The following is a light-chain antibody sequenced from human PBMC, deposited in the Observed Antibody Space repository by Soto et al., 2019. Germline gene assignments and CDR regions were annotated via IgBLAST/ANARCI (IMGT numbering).Light chain of an antibody. CDR2: KTS. Sequence: DIQVTQSPSSLSASVGDTVIITCRASQKINSWLAWYQQKPGKAPKLLIYKTSTLESGVPSRLSVSGSGTEFTFTISSLQPDDFAPYSFQQYKSYSQFTFGPGTKVDIK. J-gene: IGKJ3*01. CDR1: QKINSW. V-gene: IGKV1-5*03. CDR3: QQYKSYSQFT.